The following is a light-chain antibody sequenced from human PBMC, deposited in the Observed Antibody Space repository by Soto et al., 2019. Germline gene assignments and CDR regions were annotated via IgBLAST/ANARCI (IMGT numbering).Light chain of an antibody. J-gene: IGKJ3*01. CDR3: QKYHSAPFT. Sequence: DIQMTQSPSSLSASVGDRVTITCRASQAISNSLAWYQQKPGKVPKVLIYAASTLQSGVPSRFSGSGSGTDFTLTITSLQPEDFATYFCQKYHSAPFTFGPGTKLDIK. CDR1: QAISNS. V-gene: IGKV1-27*01. CDR2: AAS.